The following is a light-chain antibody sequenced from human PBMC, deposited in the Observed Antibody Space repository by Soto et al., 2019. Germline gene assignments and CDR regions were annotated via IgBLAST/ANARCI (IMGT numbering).Light chain of an antibody. CDR2: EVT. CDR1: SGDVGGYNL. V-gene: IGLV2-23*02. J-gene: IGLJ1*01. Sequence: QSVLTQPASVSGSPGQSITIPCTGTSGDVGGYNLVSWYQQHPGKAPKLMIYEVTERPSGVSNRFSGSKSGNTASLTISGLQPDDEADYYCCSYAGNSEGFGTGTKLTVI. CDR3: CSYAGNSEG.